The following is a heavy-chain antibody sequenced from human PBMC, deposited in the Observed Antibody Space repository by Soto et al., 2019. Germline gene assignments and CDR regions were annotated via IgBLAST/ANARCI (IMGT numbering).Heavy chain of an antibody. CDR3: ARVKSGRAVAGLDY. D-gene: IGHD6-19*01. Sequence: SETLSLTCAVYGGSFSGYYWSWIRQPPGKGLEWIGEINHSGSTNYNPSLKSRVTISVDTSKNQFSLKLGSVTAADTAVYYCARVKSGRAVAGLDYWGQGTLVTVS. CDR2: INHSGST. J-gene: IGHJ4*02. CDR1: GGSFSGYY. V-gene: IGHV4-34*01.